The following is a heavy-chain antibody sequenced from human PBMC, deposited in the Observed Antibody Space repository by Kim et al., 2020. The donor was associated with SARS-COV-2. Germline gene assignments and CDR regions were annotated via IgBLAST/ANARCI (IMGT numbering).Heavy chain of an antibody. V-gene: IGHV4-39*01. J-gene: IGHJ6*02. CDR2: IYYSGST. CDR3: ARHRGYRGWYYYYGMDV. D-gene: IGHD5-12*01. Sequence: SETLSLTCTVSGGSISSSSYYWGWIRQPPGKGLEWIGSIYYSGSTYYNPSLKSRVTISVDTSKNQFSLKLSSVTAADTAVYYCARHRGYRGWYYYYGMDVWGQGTTVTVSS. CDR1: GGSISSSSYY.